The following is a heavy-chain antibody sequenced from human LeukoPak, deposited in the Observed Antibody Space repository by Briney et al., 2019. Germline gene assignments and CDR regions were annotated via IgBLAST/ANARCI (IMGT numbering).Heavy chain of an antibody. CDR1: GYTFTNYF. V-gene: IGHV1-46*01. Sequence: GASVRVSCKASGYTFTNYFMHWVRQAPGQGLEWMGIINPSGGSTTYAQKFQGRVTMTRDTSTSTVYMELSSLRSEDTAVYYCARQEVEKGQLPNYYGMDVWGQGTTVTVSS. D-gene: IGHD5-24*01. J-gene: IGHJ6*02. CDR3: ARQEVEKGQLPNYYGMDV. CDR2: INPSGGST.